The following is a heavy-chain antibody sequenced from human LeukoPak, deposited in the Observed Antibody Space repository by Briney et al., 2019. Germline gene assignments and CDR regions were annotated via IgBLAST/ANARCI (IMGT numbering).Heavy chain of an antibody. CDR1: GFTVSSNY. CDR2: INGSGGST. CDR3: ASGYSSSWFPY. Sequence: PGGSLRLTCAASGFTVSSNYMSWVRQAPGKGLEWVSDINGSGGSTYYADSVKGRFTISRDNAKNSLYLQMNSLRAEDTAVYYCASGYSSSWFPYWGQGTLVTVSS. V-gene: IGHV3-66*01. D-gene: IGHD6-13*01. J-gene: IGHJ4*02.